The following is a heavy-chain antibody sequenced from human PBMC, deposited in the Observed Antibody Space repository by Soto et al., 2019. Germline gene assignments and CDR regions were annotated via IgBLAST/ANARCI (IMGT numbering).Heavy chain of an antibody. D-gene: IGHD6-13*01. CDR1: GGSISSSSYY. Sequence: SETLSLTCTVSGGSISSSSYYWGWIRQPPGKGLEWIGSIYYSGSTYYNPSLKSRVTISVDTSKNQFSLKLSSVTAADTAVYYCARKGYSSSRMSSNSNWFDPWGQGTLVTVSS. V-gene: IGHV4-39*01. CDR3: ARKGYSSSRMSSNSNWFDP. J-gene: IGHJ5*02. CDR2: IYYSGST.